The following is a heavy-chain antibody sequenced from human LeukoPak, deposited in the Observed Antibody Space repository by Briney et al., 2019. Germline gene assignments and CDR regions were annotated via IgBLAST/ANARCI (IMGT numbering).Heavy chain of an antibody. V-gene: IGHV3-48*04. Sequence: GGSLRLSCAASGFTFSSYWMSWVRQAPGKGLEWASYISSSSSTIYYADSVKGRFTISRDNAKNSLYLQMNSLRAEDTAVYYCASSNGWRFGESIDYWGQGTLVTVSS. J-gene: IGHJ4*02. CDR3: ASSNGWRFGESIDY. CDR2: ISSSSSTI. D-gene: IGHD3-10*01. CDR1: GFTFSSYW.